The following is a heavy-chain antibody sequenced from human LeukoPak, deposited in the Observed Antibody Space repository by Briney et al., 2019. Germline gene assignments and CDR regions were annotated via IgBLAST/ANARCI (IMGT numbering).Heavy chain of an antibody. V-gene: IGHV4-34*01. CDR3: ARGQGTVTTH. CDR2: INHSGSA. D-gene: IGHD4-17*01. Sequence: KPPETLSLTCAVSGGSFSGYYWTWIRQPPGKGLEWIGEINHSGSANYNPSLKSRVTISLDTSKNQFSLKLSSVTAADTAVYYCARGQGTVTTHWGQGTLVTVSS. J-gene: IGHJ4*02. CDR1: GGSFSGYY.